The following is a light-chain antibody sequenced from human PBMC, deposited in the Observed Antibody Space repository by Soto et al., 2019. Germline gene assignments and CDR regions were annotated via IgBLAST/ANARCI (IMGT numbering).Light chain of an antibody. J-gene: IGKJ2*01. CDR2: GVS. CDR3: QQYGDSPLT. CDR1: QRVTSTY. Sequence: EIVLTQSPGTLSLSPGERATLSCRASQRVTSTYLAWYQQKPGQAPRLLIYGVSSRATGIPDRFSASGSGTDFSLTISRLEPEDFAVYICQQYGDSPLTFGQGTKLEIK. V-gene: IGKV3-20*01.